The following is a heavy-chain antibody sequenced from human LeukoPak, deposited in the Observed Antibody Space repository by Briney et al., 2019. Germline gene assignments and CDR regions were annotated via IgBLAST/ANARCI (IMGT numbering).Heavy chain of an antibody. CDR3: ARGYYDSSGYYYNALGY. CDR2: IYPGDSDT. CDR1: GYSFTSYW. D-gene: IGHD3-22*01. J-gene: IGHJ4*02. V-gene: IGHV5-51*04. Sequence: GESLKISCKGSGYSFTSYWIGWVRQMPGKGLEWMGIIYPGDSDTRYSPSFQGQVTISADKPISTAYLQWSSLKASDTAMYYCARGYYDSSGYYYNALGYWGQGTLVTVSS.